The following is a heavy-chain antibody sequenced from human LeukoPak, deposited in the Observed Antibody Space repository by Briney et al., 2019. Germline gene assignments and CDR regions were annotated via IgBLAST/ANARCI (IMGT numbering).Heavy chain of an antibody. Sequence: GGSLRLSCSASGFTFSDYDMNWVRQAPGKGLEWVSSISYLSSHVYYGDSVKGRLSISRDNAKNSLYLQMNSLGAEDTAIYYCGRAFPPLRTSSAGDLWGQGILVTVSS. CDR1: GFTFSDYD. CDR2: ISYLSSHV. CDR3: GRAFPPLRTSSAGDL. J-gene: IGHJ4*02. D-gene: IGHD3-16*01. V-gene: IGHV3-21*01.